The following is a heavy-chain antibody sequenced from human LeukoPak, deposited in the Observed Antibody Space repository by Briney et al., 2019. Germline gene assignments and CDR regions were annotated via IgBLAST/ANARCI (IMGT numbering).Heavy chain of an antibody. CDR1: GGSISNNY. CDR2: IYYSGST. D-gene: IGHD2-2*01. CDR3: ARGLPYASPQAGN. J-gene: IGHJ4*02. V-gene: IGHV4-59*01. Sequence: SETLSLTCTVSGGSISNNYWSGIRQTPGRGLEWIGYIYYSGSTNYSPSLMSRATISLDTSKNQFSLKLRSVTAADTAVYYCARGLPYASPQAGNWGQGTLVTVSS.